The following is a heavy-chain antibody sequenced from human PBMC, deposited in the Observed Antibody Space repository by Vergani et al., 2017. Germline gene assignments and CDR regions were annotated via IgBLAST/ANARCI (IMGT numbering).Heavy chain of an antibody. D-gene: IGHD2-2*02. Sequence: QVQLVQSGAEVKKPGASVKVSCKASGYTFTGYYMHWVRQAPGQGLEWMGWINPNSGGTNYAQKFQCRVTMTRDTSISTAYMELSRLRSDDTAVYYCARVIYCSSTSCYTGWHFDLWGRGTLVTVSS. CDR1: GYTFTGYY. CDR2: INPNSGGT. V-gene: IGHV1-2*02. CDR3: ARVIYCSSTSCYTGWHFDL. J-gene: IGHJ2*01.